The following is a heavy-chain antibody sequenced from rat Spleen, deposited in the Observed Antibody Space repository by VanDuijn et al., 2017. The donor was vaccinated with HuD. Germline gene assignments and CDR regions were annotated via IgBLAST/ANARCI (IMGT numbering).Heavy chain of an antibody. CDR3: VREELGVRD. CDR1: GFNFNDHW. D-gene: IGHD4-3*01. V-gene: IGHV4-2*01. Sequence: EVKLVESGGGLVQPGRSLKLSCAASGFNFNDHWMVWVRQAPGKGLQWIGEINKDSSQIKYSPSLKVKFTIFRDNAQNTLYLQISKLGTEDTAMYYCVREELGVRDWGQGVMVTVSS. CDR2: INKDSSQI. J-gene: IGHJ2*01.